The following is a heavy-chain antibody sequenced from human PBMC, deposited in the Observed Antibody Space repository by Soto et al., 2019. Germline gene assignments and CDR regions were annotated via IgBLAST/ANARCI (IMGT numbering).Heavy chain of an antibody. Sequence: GGSLRLSCAASGFTFDDYAMHWVRQAPGKGLEWVSGISWNSGSIGYADSVKGRFTISRDNAKNSLYLQMNSLRAEDTALYYCAKDIAAAGLIPTPSWFDPWGQGTLVTVSS. CDR2: ISWNSGSI. D-gene: IGHD6-13*01. V-gene: IGHV3-9*01. CDR1: GFTFDDYA. CDR3: AKDIAAAGLIPTPSWFDP. J-gene: IGHJ5*02.